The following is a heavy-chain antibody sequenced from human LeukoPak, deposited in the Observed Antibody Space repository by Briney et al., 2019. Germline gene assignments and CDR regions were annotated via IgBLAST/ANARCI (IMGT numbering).Heavy chain of an antibody. CDR2: INPSGGST. Sequence: ASVNVSCKASGYTFTSYYMHWVRQPPGQGLEGMGIINPSGGSTSYAQKFQGRVTMTRDTSTSTVYMELSSLRSEDTAVYYCARAKAGDAPHEDKFDYWGQGTLVTVSS. V-gene: IGHV1-46*01. CDR1: GYTFTSYY. J-gene: IGHJ4*02. D-gene: IGHD2-15*01. CDR3: ARAKAGDAPHEDKFDY.